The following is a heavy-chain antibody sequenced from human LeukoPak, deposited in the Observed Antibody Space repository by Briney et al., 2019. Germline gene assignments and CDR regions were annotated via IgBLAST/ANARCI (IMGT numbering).Heavy chain of an antibody. CDR3: AKEPHLAAASNWFDP. V-gene: IGHV3-23*01. CDR2: IDASGGST. J-gene: IGHJ5*02. Sequence: GGSLRLSCAASGFTFSSYAMTWVRQAPGKGLEWVSSIDASGGSTYYADSVKGRFTISRDNSKNTLYLQMNSLRAEDTAVYYCAKEPHLAAASNWFDPWGQGTLVTVSS. CDR1: GFTFSSYA. D-gene: IGHD6-13*01.